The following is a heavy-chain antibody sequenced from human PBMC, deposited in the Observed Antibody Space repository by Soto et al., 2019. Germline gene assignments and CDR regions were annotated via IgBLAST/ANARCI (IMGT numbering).Heavy chain of an antibody. CDR3: ARVNYYDSSGYYYFDY. D-gene: IGHD3-22*01. J-gene: IGHJ4*02. CDR2: IYYSGST. CDR1: GDSISSGGFS. Sequence: SETLSLTCGVSGDSISSGGFSWSWIRQPPGKGLEWIGYIYYSGSTYYNPSLKSRVTISVDTSKNQFSLKLSSVTAADTAVYYCARVNYYDSSGYYYFDYWGQGTLVTVSS. V-gene: IGHV4-30-2*05.